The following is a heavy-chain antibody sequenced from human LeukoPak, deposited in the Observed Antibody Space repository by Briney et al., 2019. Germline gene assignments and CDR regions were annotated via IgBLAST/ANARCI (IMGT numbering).Heavy chain of an antibody. J-gene: IGHJ4*02. D-gene: IGHD3-9*01. CDR1: GVTFSNDA. Sequence: GGSLRLSCAASGVTFSNDAMSWGRQGQGKGMEWVSAITGSGGETYYEDSAKRGLTITRENSKKKVFMQMYSLTAEDTAVYYCAKWGDYDVLTGYYVSDYWGQGTLVTVSS. CDR3: AKWGDYDVLTGYYVSDY. CDR2: ITGSGGET. V-gene: IGHV3-23*02.